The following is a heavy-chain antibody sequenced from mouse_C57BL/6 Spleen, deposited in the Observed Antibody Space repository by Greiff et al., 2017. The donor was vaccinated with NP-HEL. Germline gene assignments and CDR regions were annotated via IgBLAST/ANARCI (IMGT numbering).Heavy chain of an antibody. CDR3: ARRETTVATMDY. CDR1: GFTFSDYG. D-gene: IGHD1-1*01. CDR2: ISSGSSTI. J-gene: IGHJ4*01. Sequence: EVMLVESGGGLVKPGGSLKLSCAASGFTFSDYGMHWVRQAPEKGLEWVAYISSGSSTIYYADTVKGRFTISRDNAKNTLFLQMTSLRSEDTAMYYCARRETTVATMDYWGQGTSVTVSS. V-gene: IGHV5-17*01.